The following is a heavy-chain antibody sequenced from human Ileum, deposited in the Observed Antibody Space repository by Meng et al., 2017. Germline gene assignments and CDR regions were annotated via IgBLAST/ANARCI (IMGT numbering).Heavy chain of an antibody. D-gene: IGHD1-1*01. V-gene: IGHV1-18*01. CDR1: GYTFTTYG. CDR2: MNTDKGNT. CDR3: AREGAYNGGDY. J-gene: IGHJ4*02. Sequence: QVQLGQSGAEVKKSGASVKVSCTASGYTFTTYGISWVRQAPGQGLEWMGWMNTDKGNTNYAQKFQGRVTMTRDTSTSTAYMELRSLRSDDTAVYYCAREGAYNGGDYWGQGTLVTVSS.